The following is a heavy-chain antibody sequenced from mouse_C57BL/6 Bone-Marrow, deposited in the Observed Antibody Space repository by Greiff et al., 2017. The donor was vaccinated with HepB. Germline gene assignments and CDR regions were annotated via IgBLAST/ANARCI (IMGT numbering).Heavy chain of an antibody. V-gene: IGHV1-81*01. D-gene: IGHD2-5*01. CDR3: ARSFYYSNYEGWFAY. Sequence: QVQLQQSGAELARPGASVKLSCKASGYTFTSYGISWVKQSTGQGLEWIGEIYPRSGNTYYNEKFKGKATLTADKSSSTAYMELRSLTSEDSAVYFCARSFYYSNYEGWFAYWGQGTLVTVSA. CDR2: IYPRSGNT. CDR1: GYTFTSYG. J-gene: IGHJ3*01.